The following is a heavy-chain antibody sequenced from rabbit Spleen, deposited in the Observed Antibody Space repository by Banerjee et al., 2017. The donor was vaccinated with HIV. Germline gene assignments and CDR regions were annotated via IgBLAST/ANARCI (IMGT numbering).Heavy chain of an antibody. V-gene: IGHV1S45*01. CDR3: ARDDGGSGWAFGL. Sequence: QEQLKETGGGLVQPGGSLTLTCTASGFAFSSNAMNWVRQAPGKGLQWIARIQDHGNGSPWYASWAKGRFTISKISSTTVTLQMTSLTAADTATYFCARDDGGSGWAFGLWGPGTLVTVS. D-gene: IGHD4-2*01. J-gene: IGHJ4*01. CDR2: IQDHGNGSP. CDR1: GFAFSSNA.